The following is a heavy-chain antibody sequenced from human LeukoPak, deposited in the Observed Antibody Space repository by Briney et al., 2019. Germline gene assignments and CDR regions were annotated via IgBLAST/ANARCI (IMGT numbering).Heavy chain of an antibody. J-gene: IGHJ4*02. D-gene: IGHD5-18*01. Sequence: GASVKVSCKVSGYTPTELSMHWVRQAPGKGLEWMGGFDPEDGETIYAQKFRGRVTMTEDTSTDTAYMELSSLRSEDTAVYYCAKRIQSAMATGYWGQGTLVTVSS. CDR1: GYTPTELS. V-gene: IGHV1-24*01. CDR2: FDPEDGET. CDR3: AKRIQSAMATGY.